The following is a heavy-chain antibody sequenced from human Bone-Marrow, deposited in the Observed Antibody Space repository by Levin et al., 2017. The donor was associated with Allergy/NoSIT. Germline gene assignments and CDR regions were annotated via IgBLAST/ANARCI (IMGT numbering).Heavy chain of an antibody. Sequence: GGSLRLSCAASGFIFSNYPMHWVRQAPGKGLEWVAVISYDASNQYYADSVRGRFTISRDNSKNTLFLQTNSLRADDTAVYYCAAGPTADIVMVGWDYWDQGALVTVAS. D-gene: IGHD3-16*02. J-gene: IGHJ4*02. CDR3: AAGPTADIVMVGWDY. CDR2: ISYDASNQ. CDR1: GFIFSNYP. V-gene: IGHV3-30*04.